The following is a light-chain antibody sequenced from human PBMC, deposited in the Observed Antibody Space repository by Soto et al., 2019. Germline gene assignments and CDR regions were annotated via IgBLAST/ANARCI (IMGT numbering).Light chain of an antibody. CDR2: GAS. CDR3: QQYLA. J-gene: IGKJ1*01. Sequence: EIVLTQSPGTLSLSPGERATLSCRASQSVSSSYLAWYQQKPGQAPRLLIYGASSRATGIPDRFSGSGSGTDFTLTISRLESEDFAVYYCQQYLAFGQGTKVDIK. CDR1: QSVSSSY. V-gene: IGKV3-20*01.